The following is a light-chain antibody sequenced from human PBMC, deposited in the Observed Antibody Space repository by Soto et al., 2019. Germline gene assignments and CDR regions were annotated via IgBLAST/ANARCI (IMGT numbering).Light chain of an antibody. J-gene: IGLJ1*01. Sequence: QSVLTQPASVSGSPGQSITISCTGTSSDIGAYNYDSWYQQHHPGEAPKLIIYDVSHRPPGVSNRFSGSKSGNTASLTISGLQTEDEADYYCSSYTSATTYVFGTGTKVHRP. CDR1: SSDIGAYNY. V-gene: IGLV2-14*03. CDR3: SSYTSATTYV. CDR2: DVS.